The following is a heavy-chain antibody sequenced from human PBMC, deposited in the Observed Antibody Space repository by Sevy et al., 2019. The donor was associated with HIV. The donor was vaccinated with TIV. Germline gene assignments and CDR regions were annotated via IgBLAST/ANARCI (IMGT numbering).Heavy chain of an antibody. D-gene: IGHD3-9*01. CDR2: IKSKTDGGTT. V-gene: IGHV3-15*01. J-gene: IGHJ4*02. CDR1: GFTFSNAW. CDR3: TADILTGYFDY. Sequence: GGSLRLSCAASGFTFSNAWMSWVRQAPGKGLECVGRIKSKTDGGTTDYAAPVKGRFTISRDDSKNTLYLQMNSLKTEDTAVYYCTADILTGYFDYWGQGTLVTVSS.